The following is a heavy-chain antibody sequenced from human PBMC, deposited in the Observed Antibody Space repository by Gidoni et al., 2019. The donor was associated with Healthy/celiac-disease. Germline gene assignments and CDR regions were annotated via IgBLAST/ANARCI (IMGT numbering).Heavy chain of an antibody. D-gene: IGHD3-16*01. J-gene: IGHJ5*02. Sequence: QVQLQQWGAGLLKPSETLSLTCAVYGGSFRGYYWSWLRQPPGKGLEWIGEINHSGSTNYNPSLKSRVTISVDTSKNQFSLKLSSVTAADTAVYYCARDRFFIPPPGRYGGWFDPWGQGTLVTVSS. CDR1: GGSFRGYY. V-gene: IGHV4-34*01. CDR2: INHSGST. CDR3: ARDRFFIPPPGRYGGWFDP.